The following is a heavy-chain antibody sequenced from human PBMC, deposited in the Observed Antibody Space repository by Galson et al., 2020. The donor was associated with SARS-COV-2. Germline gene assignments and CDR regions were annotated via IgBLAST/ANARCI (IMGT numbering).Heavy chain of an antibody. J-gene: IGHJ4*02. V-gene: IGHV3-30-3*01. D-gene: IGHD1-7*01. CDR1: GFTLGGYA. CDR3: ARDLTGATGRLQN. Sequence: TGGSLSLSCAGSGFTLGGYAMHWVRQAPGKGLKWVAAISYDGTHTYYADSVKGRFTISRDNSQNTLYLQLNGLTTEDTAVYYCARDLTGATGRLQNWGQGTLVTVSS. CDR2: ISYDGTHT.